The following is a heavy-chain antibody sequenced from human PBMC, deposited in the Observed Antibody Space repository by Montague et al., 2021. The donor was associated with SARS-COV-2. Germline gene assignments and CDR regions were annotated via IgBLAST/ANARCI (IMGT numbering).Heavy chain of an antibody. D-gene: IGHD3-10*01. CDR3: ARRYYPAINRGTRGLTWFDP. V-gene: IGHV4-39*01. CDR1: GGSISSSSYY. J-gene: IGHJ5*02. Sequence: SETLSLTCSVSGGSISSSSYYWGWIRQPPGKGLEWIGSIFYSGTTSYNGSLKSRVTLSVDTSKNQFSLKLNSVTAADTAVYTCARRYYPAINRGTRGLTWFDPWGQGILVTVSS. CDR2: IFYSGTT.